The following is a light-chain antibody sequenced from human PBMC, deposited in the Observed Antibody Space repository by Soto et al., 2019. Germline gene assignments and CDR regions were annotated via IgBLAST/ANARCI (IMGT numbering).Light chain of an antibody. CDR1: SSDVGGYNY. Sequence: QSALTQPASVSGSPGQSITISCTGTSSDVGGYNYVSWYQQHPGKAPKLMIYDVSNRPSGVSNRFSGSKSGNTASLTISGLQAEDEADYYCSSYTSSSIPFRTGTKVTVL. CDR3: SSYTSSSIP. J-gene: IGLJ1*01. CDR2: DVS. V-gene: IGLV2-14*01.